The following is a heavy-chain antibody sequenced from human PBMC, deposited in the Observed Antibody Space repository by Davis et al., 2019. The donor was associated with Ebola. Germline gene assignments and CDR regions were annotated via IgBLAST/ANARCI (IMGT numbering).Heavy chain of an antibody. CDR1: GGPVSAYY. CDR3: ARRLGGSYGFYVFDY. V-gene: IGHV4-59*08. Sequence: MPSETLSLTCNVSGGPVSAYYWSWIRQSPGKGLEWIDYTHHSGRTNFNPSLQSRVTMSGDTSKNQFSLRLRSLTAADTAVYYCARRLGGSYGFYVFDYWGQGTLVTVSS. J-gene: IGHJ4*02. CDR2: THHSGRT. D-gene: IGHD1-26*01.